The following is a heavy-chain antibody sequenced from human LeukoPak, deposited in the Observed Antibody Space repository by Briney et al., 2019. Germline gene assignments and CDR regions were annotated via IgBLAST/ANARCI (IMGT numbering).Heavy chain of an antibody. CDR2: IYYSGST. CDR3: ARPGLRGERSDYYYYYMDV. V-gene: IGHV4-39*01. Sequence: SETLCLTCTVSGGSISSSSYYWGRIRQPPGKGLEWIGSIYYSGSTYYNPSLKSRITISVDTSKNQFSLKLSSVTAADTAVYYCARPGLRGERSDYYYYYMDVWGKGTTVTVSS. CDR1: GGSISSSSYY. J-gene: IGHJ6*03.